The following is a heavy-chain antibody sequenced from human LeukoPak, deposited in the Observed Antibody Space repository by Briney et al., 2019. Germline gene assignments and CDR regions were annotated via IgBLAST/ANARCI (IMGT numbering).Heavy chain of an antibody. CDR1: GYIFTKYV. D-gene: IGHD2-21*01. Sequence: GASVKVSCKASGYIFTKYVVHWVRQAPGQRPEWMGWIKAGNGDTKYSQNFQDRLTIIRDTSASTVYMELSSLTSEDTALYYCARDDCGDTCYPGGYWGQGTLVTVSS. J-gene: IGHJ4*02. CDR3: ARDDCGDTCYPGGY. V-gene: IGHV1-3*01. CDR2: IKAGNGDT.